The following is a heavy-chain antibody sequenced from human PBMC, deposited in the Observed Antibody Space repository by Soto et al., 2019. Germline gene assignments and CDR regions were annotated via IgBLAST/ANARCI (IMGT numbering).Heavy chain of an antibody. D-gene: IGHD3-10*01. Sequence: EVQLVESGGGLVQPGGSLRLSCAASGFTFSSYWMHWVRQAPGKGLVWVSRINSDGRSTSYADSVKGRFTISRDNAKNTLYLKMNSLRDEDTDVYYCARYYGSGIYHPKYWGQGTLVTVAS. CDR1: GFTFSSYW. CDR3: ARYYGSGIYHPKY. J-gene: IGHJ4*02. V-gene: IGHV3-74*01. CDR2: INSDGRST.